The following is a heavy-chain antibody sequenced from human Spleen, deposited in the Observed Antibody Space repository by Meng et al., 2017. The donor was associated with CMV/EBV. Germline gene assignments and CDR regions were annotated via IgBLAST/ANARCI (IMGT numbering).Heavy chain of an antibody. CDR2: VYYSGTT. CDR3: ARHRYTSGWYDYFDY. CDR1: GDSISSRDYH. V-gene: IGHV4-39*01. Sequence: GSLRLSCTVSGDSISSRDYHWAWVRQPPGKGLEWIGDVYYSGTTYSKLSLKSRVTISVDTSKSHFSLKLSSVTAADTAVYYCARHRYTSGWYDYFDYWGQGILVTVS. J-gene: IGHJ4*02. D-gene: IGHD6-19*01.